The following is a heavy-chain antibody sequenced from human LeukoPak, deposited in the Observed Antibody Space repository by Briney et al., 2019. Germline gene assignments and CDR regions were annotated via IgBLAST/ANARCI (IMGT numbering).Heavy chain of an antibody. Sequence: ASVKVSCKVSGYPLTELSMHWVRQAPGKGLEWMGGFDPEDGETIHAQKFQGRVTMTEDTSTDTAYMELSSLRSEDTAVYYCATETLTGYYKDYWGQGSLVTVSS. CDR1: GYPLTELS. J-gene: IGHJ4*02. CDR2: FDPEDGET. V-gene: IGHV1-24*01. CDR3: ATETLTGYYKDY. D-gene: IGHD3-9*01.